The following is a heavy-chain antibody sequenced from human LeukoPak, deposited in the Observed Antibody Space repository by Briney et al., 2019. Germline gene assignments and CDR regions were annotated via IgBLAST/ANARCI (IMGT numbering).Heavy chain of an antibody. CDR2: LGDSGGRT. J-gene: IGHJ4*02. D-gene: IGHD3-10*01. CDR1: GFTFSSYA. Sequence: GGSLRLSRAASGFTFSSYAMSWLRQAPGKGLEWVSTLGDSGGRTYYADSVTGRFTISRDNSKNTLYLQMNSLRAEDTAVYYCARYRGFGDSYDSWGQGTLVTVSS. V-gene: IGHV3-23*01. CDR3: ARYRGFGDSYDS.